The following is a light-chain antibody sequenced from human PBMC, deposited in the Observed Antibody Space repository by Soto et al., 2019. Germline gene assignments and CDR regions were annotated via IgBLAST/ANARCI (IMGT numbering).Light chain of an antibody. Sequence: QSVLTQPPSASGSPGQSVTISCTGTSSDVGGYNYVSWYQQYPGKAPKLMIYEVSKRPSGIPDRFSGSKSGNTASLTVSGLRAEDEADYYCSSYAGSNNFVFGTGTKVTVL. J-gene: IGLJ1*01. V-gene: IGLV2-8*01. CDR2: EVS. CDR1: SSDVGGYNY. CDR3: SSYAGSNNFV.